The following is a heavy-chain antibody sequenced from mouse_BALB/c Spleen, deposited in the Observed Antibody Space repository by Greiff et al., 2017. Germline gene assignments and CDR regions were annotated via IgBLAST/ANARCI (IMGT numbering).Heavy chain of an antibody. CDR2: IDPENGDT. D-gene: IGHD2-10*02. J-gene: IGHJ2*01. V-gene: IGHV14-4*02. CDR1: GFNINDYY. CDR3: NARYDNNDY. Sequence: EVQLQQSGAELVRSGASVKLSCTASGFNINDYYMHWVKQRPEQGLEWIGWIDPENGDTEYAPKFQGKATMTADTSSNTAYLQLSSLTSEDTAVYCCNARYDNNDYWGQGTTLTVSS.